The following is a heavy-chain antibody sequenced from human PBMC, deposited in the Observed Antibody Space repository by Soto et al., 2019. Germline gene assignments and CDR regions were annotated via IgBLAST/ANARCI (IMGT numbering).Heavy chain of an antibody. D-gene: IGHD5-18*01. V-gene: IGHV4-31*03. CDR2: IYYSGST. CDR1: GGSISSGGYY. Sequence: QVQLQESGPGLVKPSQTLSLTCTVSGGSISSGGYYWSWIRQHPGKGLEWIGYIYYSGSTYYNPSPKSRVTISVATSKPQFSLKLSSVTAADTAVYYCARSGYSYGPNPLLYWGQGTLVTVAS. J-gene: IGHJ4*02. CDR3: ARSGYSYGPNPLLY.